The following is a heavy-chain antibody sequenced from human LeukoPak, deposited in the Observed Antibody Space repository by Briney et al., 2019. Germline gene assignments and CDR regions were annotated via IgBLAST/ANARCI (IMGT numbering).Heavy chain of an antibody. D-gene: IGHD3-9*01. CDR2: ISYDGSDK. J-gene: IGHJ4*02. V-gene: IGHV3-30-3*01. CDR3: ASFDGDYYAY. Sequence: GGSLRLSCAASGFTFSSYAMHWVRQAPGKGLEWVAVISYDGSDKYYADSVKGPFTISRDNSKNTLYLQMNSLRAEDTAVYYCASFDGDYYAYWGQRTLVTVSS. CDR1: GFTFSSYA.